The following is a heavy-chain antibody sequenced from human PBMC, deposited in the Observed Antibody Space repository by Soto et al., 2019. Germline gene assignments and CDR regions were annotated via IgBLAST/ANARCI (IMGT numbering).Heavy chain of an antibody. CDR1: GFTYSSYG. CDR2: ISYDGSNK. Sequence: PGGSLRLPGTASGFTYSSYGMHWVRQAPGEGLEWVAVISYDGSNKYYADSVKGRFTISRDNSKNTLYLQMNSLRAEDTAVYYCAKEAEGITGTPGEYWGQGTLVTVSS. D-gene: IGHD1-20*01. V-gene: IGHV3-30*18. J-gene: IGHJ4*02. CDR3: AKEAEGITGTPGEY.